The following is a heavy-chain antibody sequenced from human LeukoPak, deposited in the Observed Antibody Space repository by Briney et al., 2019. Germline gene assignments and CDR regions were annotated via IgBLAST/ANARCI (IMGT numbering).Heavy chain of an antibody. CDR2: ISAYNGNT. V-gene: IGHV1-18*01. Sequence: ASVKVSCKASGYTFTTYGVSWVRQAPGQGLEWMGWISAYNGNTNYAQKLQGRVTMTTDTSTSTAYMELRSLRSDDTAVYYCAVPYSSSWDADYWGQGTLVTVSS. D-gene: IGHD6-13*01. J-gene: IGHJ4*02. CDR3: AVPYSSSWDADY. CDR1: GYTFTTYG.